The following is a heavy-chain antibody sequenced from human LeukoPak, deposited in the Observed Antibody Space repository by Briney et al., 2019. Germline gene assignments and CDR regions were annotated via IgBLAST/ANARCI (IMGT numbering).Heavy chain of an antibody. J-gene: IGHJ4*02. V-gene: IGHV3-21*04. CDR3: ARDGYSSGGLDY. CDR1: GFTFSSYS. D-gene: IGHD6-19*01. Sequence: PGGSLRLSCAASGFTFSSYSMNWVRQAPGKGLEWVSYISSSRNYRSYADSVKGRFTISRDNAKNSLYLQMNSLRSEDTAVYYCARDGYSSGGLDYWGQGTLVTVSS. CDR2: ISSSRNYR.